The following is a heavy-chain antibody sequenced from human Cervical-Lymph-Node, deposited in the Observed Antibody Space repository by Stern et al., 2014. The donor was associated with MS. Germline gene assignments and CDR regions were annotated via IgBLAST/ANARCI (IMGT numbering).Heavy chain of an antibody. CDR1: GYTLTSHY. CDR2: INPSTGSS. Sequence: VQLVQSGPEVKKPGASVRVSCKASGYTLTSHYMHWVRQAPGQGLEWMGLINPSTGSSIYAQRFQGRVAMTRDTSSTTVYLELSSLTSEETALYYCARDVARKYYFDSWGQGTLVTVSS. J-gene: IGHJ4*02. V-gene: IGHV1-46*01. D-gene: IGHD2-21*01. CDR3: ARDVARKYYFDS.